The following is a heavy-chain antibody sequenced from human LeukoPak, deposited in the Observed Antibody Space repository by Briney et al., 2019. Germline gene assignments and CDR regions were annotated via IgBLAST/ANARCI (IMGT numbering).Heavy chain of an antibody. D-gene: IGHD6-19*01. J-gene: IGHJ4*02. Sequence: SVKVSCKASGGTFSSYAISWVRQAPGQGLEWMGGIIPIFGTANYAQKFQGRVTITTDESTSTAYMELSSLRSEDTAVYYCARGIAVAGTYDCWGQGTLVTVSS. CDR2: IIPIFGTA. CDR3: ARGIAVAGTYDC. V-gene: IGHV1-69*05. CDR1: GGTFSSYA.